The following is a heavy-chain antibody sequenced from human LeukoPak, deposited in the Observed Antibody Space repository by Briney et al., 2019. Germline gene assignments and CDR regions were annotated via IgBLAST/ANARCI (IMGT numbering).Heavy chain of an antibody. V-gene: IGHV3-64*01. CDR2: ISGNGVTT. J-gene: IGHJ6*02. D-gene: IGHD3-3*01. Sequence: GGSLRLSCAASGFSFSGAYIHWVRQAPGKGLEYVSAISGNGVTTHYTNSVKGRFTISRDNSKNTVYLQMGSLSTEDTAVYYCARDTNREQDIWGQGTTVTVSS. CDR1: GFSFSGAY. CDR3: ARDTNREQDI.